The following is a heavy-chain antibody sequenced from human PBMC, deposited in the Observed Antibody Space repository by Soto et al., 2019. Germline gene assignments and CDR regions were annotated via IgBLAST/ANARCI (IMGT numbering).Heavy chain of an antibody. Sequence: PSETLSLTCTVSGGSISSSSYYWGWIRQPPEKGLEWIGSIYYSGSTYYNPSLKSRVTISVDTSKNQFSLKLSSVTAADTAVYHCARHVAQDCSGGSCYSGGYYYYGMDVWGQGTTVTVSS. CDR2: IYYSGST. J-gene: IGHJ6*02. CDR3: ARHVAQDCSGGSCYSGGYYYYGMDV. D-gene: IGHD2-15*01. V-gene: IGHV4-39*01. CDR1: GGSISSSSYY.